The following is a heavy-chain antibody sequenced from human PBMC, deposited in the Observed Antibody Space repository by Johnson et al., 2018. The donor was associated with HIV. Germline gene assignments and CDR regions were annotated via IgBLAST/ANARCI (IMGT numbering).Heavy chain of an antibody. CDR1: GFTFSSYG. D-gene: IGHD6-13*01. J-gene: IGHJ3*02. CDR2: ISYDGSNK. CDR3: ARGNTWYSSYDALDI. V-gene: IGHV3-30*03. Sequence: QVQLVESGGGVVQPGKSLRLSCAASGFTFSSYGMHWVRQAPGKGLEWVAVISYDGSNKYYADSVKGRFSISRDNSKNMLYLQMNSLRAEDTAVYYCARGNTWYSSYDALDIWGQGTMVTVSS.